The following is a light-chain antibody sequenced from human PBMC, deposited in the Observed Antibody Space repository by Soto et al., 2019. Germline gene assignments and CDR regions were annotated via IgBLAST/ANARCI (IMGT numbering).Light chain of an antibody. CDR1: SSDVGGYNY. V-gene: IGLV2-14*01. J-gene: IGLJ1*01. CDR3: SSYTRSSTPYV. CDR2: EVS. Sequence: QSALTQPASVSGSPGQSITISCTGISSDVGGYNYFSWYQQHPGKAPKLMIYEVSNRPSGVSNRFSGSKSGNTASLTISGLQAEDEADYYCSSYTRSSTPYVFGTGTKLTVL.